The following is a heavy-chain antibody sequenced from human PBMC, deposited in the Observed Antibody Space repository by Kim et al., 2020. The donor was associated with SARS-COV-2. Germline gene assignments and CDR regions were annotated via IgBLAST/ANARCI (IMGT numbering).Heavy chain of an antibody. Sequence: QKFQGRVTMTRDTSISTAYMELSRLRSDDTAVYYCARGGISLYYYYYMDVWGKGTTVTVSS. D-gene: IGHD2-21*01. J-gene: IGHJ6*03. CDR3: ARGGISLYYYYYMDV. V-gene: IGHV1-2*02.